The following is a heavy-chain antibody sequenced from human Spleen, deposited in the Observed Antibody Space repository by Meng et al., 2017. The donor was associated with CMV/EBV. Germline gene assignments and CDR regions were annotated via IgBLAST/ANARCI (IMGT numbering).Heavy chain of an antibody. V-gene: IGHV3-74*01. CDR3: ASGSGSYYKGLLDY. CDR1: GFTFSSYW. Sequence: ASGFTFSSYWMHWVRQAPGKGLVWVSRINSDGSSTSYADSVKGRFTISRDNAKNTLYLQMNSLRAEDTAVYYCASGSGSYYKGLLDYWGQGTLVTVSS. CDR2: INSDGSST. D-gene: IGHD3-10*01. J-gene: IGHJ4*02.